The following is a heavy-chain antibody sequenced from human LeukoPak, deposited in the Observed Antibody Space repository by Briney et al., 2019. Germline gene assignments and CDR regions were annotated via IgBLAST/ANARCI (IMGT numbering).Heavy chain of an antibody. D-gene: IGHD4-17*01. V-gene: IGHV3-11*03. J-gene: IGHJ6*02. CDR3: ARTTVTGGYYYGMDV. CDR2: ISSSSSYT. Sequence: GGSLRLSCAASGFTFSDYYMSWIRQAPGKGLEWVSYISSSSSYTNYADSVKGRFTISRDNAKNSLYLQMNSLRAEDTAVYYCARTTVTGGYYYGMDVWGQGTTVTVSS. CDR1: GFTFSDYY.